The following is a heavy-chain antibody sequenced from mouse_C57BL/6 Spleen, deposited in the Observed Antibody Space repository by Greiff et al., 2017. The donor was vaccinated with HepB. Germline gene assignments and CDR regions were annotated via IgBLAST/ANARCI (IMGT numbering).Heavy chain of an antibody. CDR2: IDPSDSYT. J-gene: IGHJ3*01. D-gene: IGHD2-3*01. Sequence: QVQLQQPGAELVMPGASVKLSCKASGYNFTSYWMHWVKQRPGQGLEWIGEIDPSDSYTNYNQKFKGKSTLTVDKSSSTAYMQLSSLTSEDSAVYYCARREGYYPWFAYWGQGTLVTVSA. CDR1: GYNFTSYW. V-gene: IGHV1-69*01. CDR3: ARREGYYPWFAY.